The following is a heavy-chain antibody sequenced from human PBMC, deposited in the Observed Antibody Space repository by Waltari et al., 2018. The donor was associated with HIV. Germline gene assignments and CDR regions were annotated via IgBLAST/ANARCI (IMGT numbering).Heavy chain of an antibody. CDR3: AREMATVYVDY. CDR2: IASSSSSYI. Sequence: EVQLVESGGGLVKPGGSLRLSCGAAGFTFRSYIMNWVRQAPRKGLEWVSSIASSSSSYIYYAESVRGRFTISRDNAKNSLYLQMSSLRAEDTAVYYCAREMATVYVDYWGQGTLVTVSP. V-gene: IGHV3-21*01. D-gene: IGHD5-12*01. CDR1: GFTFRSYI. J-gene: IGHJ4*02.